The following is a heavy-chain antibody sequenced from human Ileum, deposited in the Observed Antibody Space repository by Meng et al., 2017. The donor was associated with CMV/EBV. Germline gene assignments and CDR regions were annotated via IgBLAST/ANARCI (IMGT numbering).Heavy chain of an antibody. V-gene: IGHV4-34*01. CDR2: INHSGST. CDR3: ARGRKERITIFGVVKHGMDV. J-gene: IGHJ6*02. Sequence: GSLRLSCADYGVSFSGYYWSWIRQLPGKGLEWIGEINHSGSTNYNPSLKSRVTISVDTSKNQFSLKLSSVTAADTAVYYCARGRKERITIFGVVKHGMDVWGQGTTVTVSS. CDR1: GVSFSGYY. D-gene: IGHD3-3*01.